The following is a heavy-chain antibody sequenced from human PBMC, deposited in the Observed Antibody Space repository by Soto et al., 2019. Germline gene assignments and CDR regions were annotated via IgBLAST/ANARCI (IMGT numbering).Heavy chain of an antibody. D-gene: IGHD1-1*01. Sequence: QVQLQESGPGLVKPSETLSLTCTVSGASISGYYGSWIRKSAGKGLEWIGRIYATGTTDYNPSLKSRVMMSVATSKKQFSLRLWSVTAADTAGYYGARDVTKTLRDWFDPWGQGISVTVSS. J-gene: IGHJ5*02. CDR1: GASISGYY. CDR2: IYATGTT. CDR3: ARDVTKTLRDWFDP. V-gene: IGHV4-4*07.